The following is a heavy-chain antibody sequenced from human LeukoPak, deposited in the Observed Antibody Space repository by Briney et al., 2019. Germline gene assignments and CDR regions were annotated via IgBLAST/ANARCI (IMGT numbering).Heavy chain of an antibody. CDR2: FYSTGST. V-gene: IGHV4-4*07. Sequence: PSETLSLTCAVSGGSVSGYYCSWIRQPAGKGLEWIGRFYSTGSTDYDASLKGRVTISVDTSKNQFSLSLNSVTAADTAVYYCARETQPHAYRIYYFDYWGQGTLVTVSS. CDR1: GGSVSGYY. J-gene: IGHJ4*02. D-gene: IGHD1-14*01. CDR3: ARETQPHAYRIYYFDY.